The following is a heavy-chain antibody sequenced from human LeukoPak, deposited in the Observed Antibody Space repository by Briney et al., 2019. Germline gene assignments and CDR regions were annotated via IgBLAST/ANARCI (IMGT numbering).Heavy chain of an antibody. D-gene: IGHD3-22*01. Sequence: SETLSLTCTVSGGSISNSFFYWGWIRQPPGKGLEWIGSINYSGSTNYNPSLKSRVTMSVDTSKNQFSLKLSSVTAADTAVYYCARVQFDYDSSGSDSDYYYYMDVWGKGTTVTISS. CDR1: GGSISNSFFY. J-gene: IGHJ6*03. CDR2: INYSGST. CDR3: ARVQFDYDSSGSDSDYYYYMDV. V-gene: IGHV4-39*07.